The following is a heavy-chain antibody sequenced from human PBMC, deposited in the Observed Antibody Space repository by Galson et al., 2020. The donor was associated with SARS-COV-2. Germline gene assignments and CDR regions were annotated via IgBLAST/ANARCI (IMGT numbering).Heavy chain of an antibody. CDR1: GGSISSSSYY. J-gene: IGHJ4*02. CDR2: IYYSGST. D-gene: IGHD2-8*01. CDR3: ARARQLGYCTNGVCYTHSIYFDY. V-gene: IGHV4-39*07. Sequence: SETLSLTCTVSGGSISSSSYYWGWIRQPPGKGLGWIGSIYYSGSTYYNPSLKSRVTISVDTSKNQFSLKLSSVTAADTAVYYCARARQLGYCTNGVCYTHSIYFDYWGQGTLVTVSS.